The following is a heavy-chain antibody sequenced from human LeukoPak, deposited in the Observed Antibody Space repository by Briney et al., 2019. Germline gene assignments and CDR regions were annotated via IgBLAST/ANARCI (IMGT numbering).Heavy chain of an antibody. Sequence: SQTLSLTCTVSGGSISRGSYYWSWIRQPAGTGLEWIGRIYTSGSTNYNPSLKSRVTISVDTSKNQFSLKLSSVTAADTAVYYCARDLRTYYYGSGSYLHAFDIWGQGTMVTVSS. CDR2: IYTSGST. D-gene: IGHD3-10*01. V-gene: IGHV4-61*02. J-gene: IGHJ3*02. CDR3: ARDLRTYYYGSGSYLHAFDI. CDR1: GGSISRGSYY.